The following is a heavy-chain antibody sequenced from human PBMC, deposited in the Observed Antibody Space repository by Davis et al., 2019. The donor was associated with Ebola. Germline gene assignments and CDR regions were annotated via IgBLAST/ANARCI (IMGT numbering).Heavy chain of an antibody. Sequence: PGGSLRLSCAASQFTFSDYYMTWVRQAPGKGLEWVAKMKEDGSDEHYVDSVKGRFTISRDNAKNSLYLQMNSLRVDDTAVYYCARGGLSRLDHWGQGTVVTVSS. CDR1: QFTFSDYY. D-gene: IGHD3-22*01. CDR2: MKEDGSDE. V-gene: IGHV3-7*01. CDR3: ARGGLSRLDH. J-gene: IGHJ4*02.